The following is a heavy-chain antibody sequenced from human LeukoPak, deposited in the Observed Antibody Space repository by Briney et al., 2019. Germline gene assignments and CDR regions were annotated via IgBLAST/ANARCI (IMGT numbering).Heavy chain of an antibody. CDR2: INTNTGNP. CDR1: GYTFTSYA. Sequence: ASVKVSCKASGYTFTSYAMNWVRQAPGQGLEWMGWINTNTGNPTYAQGFTGRFVFSLDTSVSTAYLQISSLKAEDTAVYYCARAYCGGDRSYPEFDYWGQGTLVTVSS. CDR3: ARAYCGGDRSYPEFDY. V-gene: IGHV7-4-1*02. J-gene: IGHJ4*02. D-gene: IGHD2-21*02.